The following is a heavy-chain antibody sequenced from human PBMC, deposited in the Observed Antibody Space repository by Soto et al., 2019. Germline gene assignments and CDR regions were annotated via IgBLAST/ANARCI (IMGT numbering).Heavy chain of an antibody. J-gene: IGHJ4*02. CDR3: ASRRDGYYFDY. CDR1: GGTFSSYA. Sequence: SVKVSCKASGGTFSSYAISWVRQAPGQGLGWMGGIIPIFGTANYAQKFQGRVTITADESTSTAYMELSSLRSEDTAVYYCASRRDGYYFDYWGQGTLVTVSS. V-gene: IGHV1-69*13. CDR2: IIPIFGTA. D-gene: IGHD5-12*01.